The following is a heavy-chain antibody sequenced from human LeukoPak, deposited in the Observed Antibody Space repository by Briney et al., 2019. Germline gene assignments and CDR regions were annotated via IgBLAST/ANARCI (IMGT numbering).Heavy chain of an antibody. J-gene: IGHJ4*02. CDR1: GYTFTGYY. V-gene: IGHV1-2*02. CDR2: INPNSGGT. CDR3: ARTIFGVVIDHGHFDY. Sequence: ASVKVSCKASGYTFTGYYMHWVRQAPGQGLEWMGWINPNSGGTNYAQKFQGRVTMTRDTSISTAYMELSRLRSDDTAVYYCARTIFGVVIDHGHFDYWGQGTLVTVSS. D-gene: IGHD3-3*01.